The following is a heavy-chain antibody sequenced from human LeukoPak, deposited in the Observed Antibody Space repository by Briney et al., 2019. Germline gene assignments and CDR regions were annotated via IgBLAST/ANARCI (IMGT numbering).Heavy chain of an antibody. CDR3: ARAPTYYDILTGYYTDQFDY. V-gene: IGHV1-2*02. Sequence: VASVKVSCKASGYTFTGYYMHWVRQAPGQGLEWMGWINPNSGGTNYAQKFQGRVTMTRDTSISTAYMELSRLRSDDTAVYYCARAPTYYDILTGYYTDQFDYWGQGTLVTVSS. D-gene: IGHD3-9*01. J-gene: IGHJ4*02. CDR2: INPNSGGT. CDR1: GYTFTGYY.